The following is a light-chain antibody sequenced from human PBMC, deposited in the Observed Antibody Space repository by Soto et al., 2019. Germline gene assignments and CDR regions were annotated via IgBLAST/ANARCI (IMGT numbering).Light chain of an antibody. CDR2: DAS. V-gene: IGKV3-11*01. Sequence: EIVLTQSPATLSLSPGERATLSCRASQSVGKYLAWYQQKPGQAPRVLIYDASNRATGIPGRFSGSGSGTAFTLTISSLEPEDFAVYYCQHRSKWPLTFGGGTKVEIK. J-gene: IGKJ4*01. CDR1: QSVGKY. CDR3: QHRSKWPLT.